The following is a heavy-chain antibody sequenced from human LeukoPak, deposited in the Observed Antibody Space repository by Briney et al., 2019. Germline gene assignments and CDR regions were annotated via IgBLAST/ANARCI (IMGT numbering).Heavy chain of an antibody. CDR2: ISSSSSYI. V-gene: IGHV3-21*01. Sequence: PGGSLRLSCAASGFTFSSYSMNWVRQAPGKGLEWVSSISSSSSYIYYADSVKGRFTISRDNAKNSLYLQMNSLRAEDTAVYYCARAEDTAAACDVWGQGTTVTVSS. J-gene: IGHJ6*02. CDR3: ARAEDTAAACDV. CDR1: GFTFSSYS. D-gene: IGHD6-25*01.